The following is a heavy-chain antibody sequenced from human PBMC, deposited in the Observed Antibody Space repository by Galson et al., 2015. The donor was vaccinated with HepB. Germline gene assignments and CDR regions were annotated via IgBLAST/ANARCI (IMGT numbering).Heavy chain of an antibody. CDR3: ARDPRLVAGYHYYYYMDL. CDR2: IYYDGSNK. V-gene: IGHV3-33*08. Sequence: RLSCAASGFTFSSYSMNWVRQAPGKGLEWVAVIYYDGSNKYYVESVKGRFTISRDNSKNTLFLQINSLRAEDTAVYYCARDPRLVAGYHYYYYMDLWGKGTTVTVSS. J-gene: IGHJ6*03. CDR1: GFTFSSYS. D-gene: IGHD6-19*01.